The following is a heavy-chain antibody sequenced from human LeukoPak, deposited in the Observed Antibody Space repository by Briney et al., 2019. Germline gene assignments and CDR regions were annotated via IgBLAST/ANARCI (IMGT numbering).Heavy chain of an antibody. Sequence: ASVKVSCKASGYTFTGYYMHWVRQAPGQGLEGMGWSNPNSGGTNYAQKFQGRVTMTRDTSISIAYMELSRLRSDDTAVYYCARGLTYNSGCYGDYWGQGTLVTVSS. V-gene: IGHV1-2*02. D-gene: IGHD6-25*01. CDR1: GYTFTGYY. J-gene: IGHJ4*02. CDR3: ARGLTYNSGCYGDY. CDR2: SNPNSGGT.